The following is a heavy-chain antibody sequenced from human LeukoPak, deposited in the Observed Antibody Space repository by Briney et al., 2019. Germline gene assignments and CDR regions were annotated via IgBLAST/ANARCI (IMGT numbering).Heavy chain of an antibody. V-gene: IGHV3-48*04. CDR1: GFTFSHRG. CDR3: ARARGKYDSSGYPDY. D-gene: IGHD3-22*01. J-gene: IGHJ4*02. Sequence: GGSLRLTCATSGFTFSHRGMVWARQAPGNGLDWVSYISPSGDTVYYADSVKGRFTISRDNAKNSLYLQMNSLRAEDTAVYYCARARGKYDSSGYPDYWGQGTLVTVSS. CDR2: ISPSGDTV.